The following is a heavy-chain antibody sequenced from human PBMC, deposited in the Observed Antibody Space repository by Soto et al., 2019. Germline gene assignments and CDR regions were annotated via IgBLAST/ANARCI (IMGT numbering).Heavy chain of an antibody. J-gene: IGHJ4*02. Sequence: PSETLSLPCSVSGGSINSYWWSWIRQHAGKGLEWIGRVYSSGTTDYNPSLNSRATLSVETSKNQFSLKLSSVTAADTAVYYWARDIGSYAYGEGYWGQGIQVTVSS. CDR2: VYSSGTT. CDR1: GGSINSYW. D-gene: IGHD3-10*01. V-gene: IGHV4-4*07. CDR3: ARDIGSYAYGEGY.